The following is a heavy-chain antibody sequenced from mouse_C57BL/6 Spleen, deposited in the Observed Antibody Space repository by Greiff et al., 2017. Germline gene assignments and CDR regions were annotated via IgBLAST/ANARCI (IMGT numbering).Heavy chain of an antibody. Sequence: VQRVESGGGLVKPGGSLKLSCAASGFTFSSYAMSWVRQTPEKRLEWVATISDGGSYTYYPDNVKGRFTISRDNAKNNLYLQMSHLKSEDTAMYYCARDGDYYGSSSWYFDVWGTGTTVTVSS. CDR1: GFTFSSYA. J-gene: IGHJ1*03. CDR2: ISDGGSYT. V-gene: IGHV5-4*01. D-gene: IGHD1-1*01. CDR3: ARDGDYYGSSSWYFDV.